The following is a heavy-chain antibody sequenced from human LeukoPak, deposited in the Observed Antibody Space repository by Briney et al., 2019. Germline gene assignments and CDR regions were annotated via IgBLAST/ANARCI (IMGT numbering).Heavy chain of an antibody. CDR3: ARGRYSSSD. CDR1: GFTFSSYW. V-gene: IGHV3-74*01. Sequence: GGSLRLSCAASGFTFSSYWMHWVRQAPGKGLVWVSRVSSVGRFTTYADSGKGRFTISRDNADDTLYLQMTSLRAEDSAVYYRARGRYSSSDWGQGTLVTVSS. D-gene: IGHD6-6*01. J-gene: IGHJ4*02. CDR2: VSSVGRFT.